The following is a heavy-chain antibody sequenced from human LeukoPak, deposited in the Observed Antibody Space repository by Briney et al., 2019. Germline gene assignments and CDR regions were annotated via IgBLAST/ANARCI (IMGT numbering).Heavy chain of an antibody. CDR3: AKTLSYSSGWVY. CDR1: GFTFSNYA. J-gene: IGHJ4*02. Sequence: GGSLRLYCAASGFTFSNYAMTWVRQAPGKGLEWVSAISGSGGSTYYADSVKARFSISRDNSKSTVYLQMNSLRAEDTAVYYCAKTLSYSSGWVYWGQGTLVTASS. D-gene: IGHD6-19*01. V-gene: IGHV3-23*01. CDR2: ISGSGGST.